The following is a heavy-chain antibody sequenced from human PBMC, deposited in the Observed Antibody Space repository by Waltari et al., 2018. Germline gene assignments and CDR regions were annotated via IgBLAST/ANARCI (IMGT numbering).Heavy chain of an antibody. CDR2: ILYDGSKK. V-gene: IGHV3-33*05. CDR3: ARDRDGDGCFDY. CDR1: GFTFSTYG. D-gene: IGHD4-17*01. J-gene: IGHJ4*02. Sequence: QVQLVESGGGVVQPGRSLRLSCAASGFTFSTYGMYWVRQAPGKGLEWVAVILYDGSKKYYADPVKGRFTISRDNSKNTLYLQMNSLRAEDTAMYYCARDRDGDGCFDYWGQGTLVTVSS.